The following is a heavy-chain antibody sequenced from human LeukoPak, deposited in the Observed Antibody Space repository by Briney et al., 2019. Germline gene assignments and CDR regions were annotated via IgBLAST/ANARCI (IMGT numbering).Heavy chain of an antibody. CDR1: GGSISSSSYY. V-gene: IGHV4-39*01. CDR2: IYYSGST. CDR3: ARGPEDSSGWLLYFDY. D-gene: IGHD6-19*01. Sequence: SETLSLACTVSGGSISSSSYYWGWIRQPPGKGLEWIGSIYYSGSTYYNPSLKSRVTISVDTSKNQFSLKLSSVTAADTAVYYCARGPEDSSGWLLYFDYWGQGTLVTVSS. J-gene: IGHJ4*02.